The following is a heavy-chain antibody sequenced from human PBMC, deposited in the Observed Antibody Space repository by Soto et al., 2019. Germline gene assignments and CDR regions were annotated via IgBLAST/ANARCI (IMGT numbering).Heavy chain of an antibody. D-gene: IGHD3-3*01. Sequence: TSSSYFWGFVRQAPGKGLEWVSAISGSGGSTYYADPVKGRFTISRDNSKNTLYLQMNSLRAEDTAVYYCAKDERKLRQTNYFDYWGQGTLVTVSS. CDR1: TSSSYF. CDR3: AKDERKLRQTNYFDY. CDR2: ISGSGGST. J-gene: IGHJ4*02. V-gene: IGHV3-23*01.